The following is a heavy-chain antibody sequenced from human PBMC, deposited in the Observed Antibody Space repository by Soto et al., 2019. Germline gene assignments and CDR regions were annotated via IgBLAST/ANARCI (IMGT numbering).Heavy chain of an antibody. Sequence: SETLSLTCAVYGASFSGYSWSWIRQPPGKGLEWIAEINHSGSTNYNPSLKSRVTISADTSKNQVSLKLSSVTAADSAVYYCARPRGFVVVTATPRGYYYAMDVWGQGTSVTVSS. CDR3: ARPRGFVVVTATPRGYYYAMDV. J-gene: IGHJ6*02. CDR2: INHSGST. D-gene: IGHD2-21*02. CDR1: GASFSGYS. V-gene: IGHV4-34*01.